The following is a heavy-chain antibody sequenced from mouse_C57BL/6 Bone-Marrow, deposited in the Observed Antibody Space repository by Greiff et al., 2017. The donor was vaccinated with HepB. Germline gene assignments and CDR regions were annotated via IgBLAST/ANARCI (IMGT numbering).Heavy chain of an antibody. CDR2: IRSKSNNYAT. CDR3: VRQGGGYDYDGFAY. V-gene: IGHV10-1*01. Sequence: EVKLVESGGGLVQPKGSLKLSCAASGFSFNTYAMNWVRQAPGKGLEWVARIRSKSNNYATYYADSVKDRFTISRDDSESMLYLQMNNLKTEDTAMYYCVRQGGGYDYDGFAYWGQGTLVTVSA. D-gene: IGHD2-4*01. CDR1: GFSFNTYA. J-gene: IGHJ3*01.